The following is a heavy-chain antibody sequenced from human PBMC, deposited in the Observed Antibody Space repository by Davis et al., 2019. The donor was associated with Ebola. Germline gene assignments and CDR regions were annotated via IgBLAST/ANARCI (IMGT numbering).Heavy chain of an antibody. Sequence: GESLKISCAASGFTFSSFGIHWVRQAPGKGLEWIAYIGPSGNSFYCADSVKGRFTISRDNAKNSLYLQMNSLRAEDTAVYYCTTSGIWGHDYWGQGTLVTVSS. V-gene: IGHV3-48*04. D-gene: IGHD3-16*01. CDR2: IGPSGNSF. CDR1: GFTFSSFG. J-gene: IGHJ4*02. CDR3: TTSGIWGHDY.